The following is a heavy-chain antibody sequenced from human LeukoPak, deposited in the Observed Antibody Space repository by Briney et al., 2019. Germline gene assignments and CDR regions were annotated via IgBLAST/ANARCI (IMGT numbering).Heavy chain of an antibody. CDR3: ARDMSKANSCGYYVDAFDI. V-gene: IGHV1-69*04. CDR1: GGTFSSYA. Sequence: ASVKVSCKASGGTFSSYAISWVRQAPGQGLEWMGRIIPILGIANYAQKFQGRVTITADKSTSTAYMELSSLRSEDTAVYYCARDMSKANSCGYYVDAFDIWGQGTMVTVSS. J-gene: IGHJ3*02. CDR2: IIPILGIA. D-gene: IGHD3-22*01.